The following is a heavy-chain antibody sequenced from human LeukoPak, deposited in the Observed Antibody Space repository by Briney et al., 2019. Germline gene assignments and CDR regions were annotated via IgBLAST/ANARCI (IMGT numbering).Heavy chain of an antibody. CDR1: GGSISNYY. CDR3: ARVSAAGTGPDY. V-gene: IGHV4-59*01. J-gene: IGHJ4*02. Sequence: SETLSLTCTVSGGSISNYYWSWIRQPPGKGLEWIGFMSNSGHTDSNASLKSRVTISVDTSKNQFSLKLNSVTAADTAVYYCARVSAAGTGPDYWGQGTLVTVSS. D-gene: IGHD6-13*01. CDR2: MSNSGHT.